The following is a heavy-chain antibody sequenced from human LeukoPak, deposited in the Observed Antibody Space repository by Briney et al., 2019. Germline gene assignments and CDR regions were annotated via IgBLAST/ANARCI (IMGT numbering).Heavy chain of an antibody. CDR2: INPYSGDT. V-gene: IGHV1-2*06. D-gene: IGHD6-6*01. Sequence: ASVKVSCKASGYTFTGYHIHWVRQAPGQGLEWMGRINPYSGDTNFAQKFQGRVTMTRDTSITTAYMDLSSLTPDDTAVYFCARDSSLAFDYWGQGTLVTVSS. CDR3: ARDSSLAFDY. CDR1: GYTFTGYH. J-gene: IGHJ4*02.